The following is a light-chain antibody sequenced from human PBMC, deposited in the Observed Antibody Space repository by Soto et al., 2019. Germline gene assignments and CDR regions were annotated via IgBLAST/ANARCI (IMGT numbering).Light chain of an antibody. Sequence: QAVVTQEPSLTVSPGGTVTLTCGSSTGAVTSGHYPYWFQQKPGQAPKTLIYDTSNKHSWTPTRFSASLLGGKAALTLSGAQPQDEAEYYCLLSYTDYVVFGGGTKLTVL. V-gene: IGLV7-46*01. CDR2: DTS. CDR3: LLSYTDYVV. J-gene: IGLJ2*01. CDR1: TGAVTSGHY.